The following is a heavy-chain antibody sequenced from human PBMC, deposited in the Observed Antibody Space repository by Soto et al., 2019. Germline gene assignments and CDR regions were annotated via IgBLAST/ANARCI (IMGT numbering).Heavy chain of an antibody. Sequence: SVKVSCKASGGTFSSYAISWVRQAPGQGLEWMGGIIPIFGTANYAQKFQGRVTITADESTSTAYMELSSLRSEDTAVYYCARDLGYSYGSNWFDPWGQGTLVTVSS. CDR3: ARDLGYSYGSNWFDP. CDR1: GGTFSSYA. J-gene: IGHJ5*02. D-gene: IGHD5-18*01. CDR2: IIPIFGTA. V-gene: IGHV1-69*13.